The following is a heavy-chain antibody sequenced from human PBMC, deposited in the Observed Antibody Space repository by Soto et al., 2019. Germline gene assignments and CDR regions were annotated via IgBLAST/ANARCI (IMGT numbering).Heavy chain of an antibody. J-gene: IGHJ4*02. CDR2: INPNSGDT. D-gene: IGHD6-19*01. CDR3: ATSRISIAVAGETEYYFDY. V-gene: IGHV1-2*04. CDR1: GYIFTGYY. Sequence: ASVKVSCKASGYIFTGYYMHWVRQAPGQGLEWMGWINPNSGDTNYTQKFQGWVTMTRDTSISTAYMELSRLRSDDTAVYYCATSRISIAVAGETEYYFDYWGQGTPVTVS.